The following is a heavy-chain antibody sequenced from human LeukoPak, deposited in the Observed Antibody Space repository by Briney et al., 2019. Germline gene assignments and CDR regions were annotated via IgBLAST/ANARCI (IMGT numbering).Heavy chain of an antibody. V-gene: IGHV3-33*01. D-gene: IGHD3-16*02. CDR2: IRYDGSNK. Sequence: GGSLRLSCAASGFTFSSYGMHWVRQAPGKGLEWVAVIRYDGSNKYYADSVKGRFTISRDNSKNTLYLQMNSLRAEDTAVYYCARETYDYVWGNYRYTFDYWGQGTLVTVSS. CDR1: GFTFSSYG. CDR3: ARETYDYVWGNYRYTFDY. J-gene: IGHJ4*02.